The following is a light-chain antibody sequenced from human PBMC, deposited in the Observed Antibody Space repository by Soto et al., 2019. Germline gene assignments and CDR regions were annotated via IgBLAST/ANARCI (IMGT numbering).Light chain of an antibody. V-gene: IGKV1-39*01. Sequence: DIQMTQSPSSLSASVGDRVTITCRASQSISSDLNWYQQKPGKAPKLLIYAASSLQCGVPSRFSGSGSGTHFTLTISSLQPEDFATYYCQKSNRSPQTFGQGTKVEIK. CDR1: QSISSD. CDR2: AAS. J-gene: IGKJ1*01. CDR3: QKSNRSPQT.